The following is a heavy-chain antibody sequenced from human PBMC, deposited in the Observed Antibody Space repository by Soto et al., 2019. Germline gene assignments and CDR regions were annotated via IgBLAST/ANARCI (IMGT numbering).Heavy chain of an antibody. CDR1: GFTFSDYY. D-gene: IGHD6-13*01. CDR2: ISSSGSTI. J-gene: IGHJ4*02. V-gene: IGHV3-11*01. Sequence: SGGSLRLSCAASGFTFSDYYMSWIRQAPGKGLEWVSYISSSGSTIYYADSVKGRFTISRDNAKNSLYLQMNSLRAEDTAVYYCARDRYSSSWYLDYWGQGTLVTVSS. CDR3: ARDRYSSSWYLDY.